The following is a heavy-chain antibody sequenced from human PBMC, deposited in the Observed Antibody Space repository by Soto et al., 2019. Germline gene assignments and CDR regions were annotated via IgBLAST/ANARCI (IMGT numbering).Heavy chain of an antibody. J-gene: IGHJ6*02. CDR1: GFTFSSYE. CDR3: ARVRIVVVTTYPGDYYGMDV. CDR2: ISSSGSTI. V-gene: IGHV3-48*03. Sequence: GGSLRLSCAASGFTFSSYEMNWVRQAPGKGLEWVSYISSSGSTIYYADSVKGRFTISRDNPKNSLYLQMNGLRAEDTAVYYCARVRIVVVTTYPGDYYGMDVWGQGTTVTVSS. D-gene: IGHD2-21*02.